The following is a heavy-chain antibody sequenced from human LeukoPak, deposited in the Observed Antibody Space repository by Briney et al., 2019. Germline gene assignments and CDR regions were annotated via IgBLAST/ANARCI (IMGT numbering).Heavy chain of an antibody. J-gene: IGHJ4*02. D-gene: IGHD3-3*01. CDR1: GFTFSNAW. V-gene: IGHV3-15*01. CDR3: ARSLEWLSYYFDY. CDR2: IKSKTDGGTT. Sequence: GGSLRLSCAASGFTFSNAWMSWVRQAPGKGLEWVGRIKSKTDGGTTDYAAPVKGRFTISRDDSKNTPYLQMNSLKTEDTAVYYCARSLEWLSYYFDYWGQGTLVTVSS.